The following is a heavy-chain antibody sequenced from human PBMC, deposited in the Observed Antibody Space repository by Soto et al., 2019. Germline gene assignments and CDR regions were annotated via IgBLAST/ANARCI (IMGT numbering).Heavy chain of an antibody. CDR3: ARVGVGRAAPRVWSH. J-gene: IGHJ4*02. D-gene: IGHD3-16*01. CDR1: GYPFTRYG. V-gene: IGHV1-18*01. Sequence: QVQVVQSGAEVKKPGASVKVSCKASGYPFTRYGISWVRQAPGQGLEWMGWINPYNGNTQYAEKFAGKVTVTADTSTTTSFMEVTSLSSDDTAVFYCARVGVGRAAPRVWSHWGQGTLATVSS. CDR2: INPYNGNT.